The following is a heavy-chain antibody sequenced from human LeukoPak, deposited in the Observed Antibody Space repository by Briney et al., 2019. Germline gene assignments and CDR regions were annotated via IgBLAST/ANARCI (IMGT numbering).Heavy chain of an antibody. J-gene: IGHJ4*02. CDR2: IVVGSGNT. Sequence: SVKVSCKAPGFTFTSSAMQWVRQARGQRLEWIGWIVVGSGNTNYAQKFQERVTITRDMSTSTAYMELSSLRSEDTAVYYCAALPYYYGSGSYYVDYWGQGTLVTVSS. V-gene: IGHV1-58*02. CDR3: AALPYYYGSGSYYVDY. CDR1: GFTFTSSA. D-gene: IGHD3-10*01.